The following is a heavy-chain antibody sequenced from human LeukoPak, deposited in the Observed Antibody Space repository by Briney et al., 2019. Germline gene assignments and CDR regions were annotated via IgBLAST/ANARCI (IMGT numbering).Heavy chain of an antibody. J-gene: IGHJ4*02. D-gene: IGHD3-22*01. CDR2: IKGDGSYK. CDR3: AISADSSGND. Sequence: GGSLRLSCVVSGFIFSDYWMSWVRQAPGKGLEWVANIKGDGSYKYYVDSVKGRFTISRDNAKSSVYLQMNTLRAEDTAVYYCAISADSSGNDWGQGTLVTVSS. V-gene: IGHV3-7*03. CDR1: GFIFSDYW.